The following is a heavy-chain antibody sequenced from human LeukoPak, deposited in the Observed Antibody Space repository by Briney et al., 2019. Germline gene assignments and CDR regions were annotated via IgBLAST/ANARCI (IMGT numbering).Heavy chain of an antibody. D-gene: IGHD2-2*01. CDR2: IYSGGNT. CDR3: ARSTPVPGVATFDI. V-gene: IGHV3-53*01. CDR1: GFSVSSNY. J-gene: IGHJ3*02. Sequence: GGSLRLSCVASGFSVSSNYMNWVRQAPGKGLEWVSGIYSGGNTNFADSVRGRFTISRDDSKNTLFLQMNSLRAEDTAVYHCARSTPVPGVATFDIWGQGTMVTVSS.